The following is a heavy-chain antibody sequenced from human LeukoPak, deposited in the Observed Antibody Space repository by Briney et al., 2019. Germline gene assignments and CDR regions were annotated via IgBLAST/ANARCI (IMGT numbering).Heavy chain of an antibody. Sequence: GGSLRLSCAASGFTFNSYWMSWVRQAPGKGLEWVANIKQDGSEKYYVDSVKGRFTISRDNAKNSLYLQMNSLRAEDTAVYYCAISSGWYNFDYWGQGTLVTVSS. D-gene: IGHD6-19*01. J-gene: IGHJ4*02. CDR2: IKQDGSEK. CDR1: GFTFNSYW. V-gene: IGHV3-7*01. CDR3: AISSGWYNFDY.